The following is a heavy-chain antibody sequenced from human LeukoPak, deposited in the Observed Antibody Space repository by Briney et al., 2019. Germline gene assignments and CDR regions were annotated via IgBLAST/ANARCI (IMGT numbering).Heavy chain of an antibody. CDR1: GFTFATYA. V-gene: IGHV3-23*01. CDR3: VKIHDTNGGCPYHFDS. J-gene: IGHJ4*02. CDR2: ITGSGRTT. D-gene: IGHD2-8*01. Sequence: GGSLRLSCAASGFTFATYAMSWVRQAPGKGLKWVSGITGSGRTTYYADSVKGRFTISRDNSKNTLYLQMNSLRAEDTAIYYCVKIHDTNGGCPYHFDSWGQGTLVTVSS.